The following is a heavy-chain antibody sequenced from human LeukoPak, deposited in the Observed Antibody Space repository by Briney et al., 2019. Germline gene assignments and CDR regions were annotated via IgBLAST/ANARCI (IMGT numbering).Heavy chain of an antibody. CDR2: IRSKANSYAT. D-gene: IGHD6-19*01. J-gene: IGHJ4*02. CDR1: EFTVNNYA. V-gene: IGHV3-73*01. CDR3: TSRGYSSGWSDPFDY. Sequence: GGSLRLSCVASEFTVNNYAVSWVRQASGKGLEWVGRIRSKANSYATAYAASVKGRFTISRDDSRNTAYLQMNSLKTEDTAVYYCTSRGYSSGWSDPFDYWGQGTLVTVSS.